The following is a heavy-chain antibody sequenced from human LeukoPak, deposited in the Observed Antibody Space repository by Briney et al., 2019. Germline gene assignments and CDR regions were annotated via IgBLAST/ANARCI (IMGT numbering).Heavy chain of an antibody. Sequence: GGSLRLSCAASGFTFSSYAMSWVRQAPGKGLVWVSRINSDGSSTSYADSVKGRFTISRDNAKNTLYLQMNSLRAEDTAVYYCARDNEPNYYDSSGSLDYWGQGTLVTVSS. J-gene: IGHJ4*02. CDR1: GFTFSSYA. D-gene: IGHD3-22*01. CDR2: INSDGSST. V-gene: IGHV3-74*01. CDR3: ARDNEPNYYDSSGSLDY.